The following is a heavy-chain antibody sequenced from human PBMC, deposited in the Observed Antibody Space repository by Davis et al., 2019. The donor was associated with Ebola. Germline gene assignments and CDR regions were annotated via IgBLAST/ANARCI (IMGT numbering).Heavy chain of an antibody. V-gene: IGHV3-74*01. CDR2: ISSDGSST. D-gene: IGHD5-18*01. J-gene: IGHJ6*04. CDR1: GLTFSSYW. CDR3: AKARYSYALSYYYGMDV. Sequence: HTGGSLRLSCAASGLTFSSYWMHWVRQAPGKGLVWVSRISSDGSSTSYADSVKGRFTISRDNAKNTLYLQMNSLRGEDTALYYCAKARYSYALSYYYGMDVWGKGTTVTVSS.